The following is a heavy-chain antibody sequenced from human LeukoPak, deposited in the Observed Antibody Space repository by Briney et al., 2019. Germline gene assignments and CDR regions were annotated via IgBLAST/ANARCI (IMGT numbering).Heavy chain of an antibody. CDR1: GGSFSGYY. Sequence: LSLTCAVYGGSFSGYYWSWIRQAPGKGLEWVSYISSSGSTIYYADSVKGRFTISRDNAKNSLYLQMNSLRAEDTAVYYCAKWGCSGGSCYPFDYWGQGTLVTVSS. J-gene: IGHJ4*02. CDR3: AKWGCSGGSCYPFDY. CDR2: ISSSGSTI. V-gene: IGHV3-11*01. D-gene: IGHD2-15*01.